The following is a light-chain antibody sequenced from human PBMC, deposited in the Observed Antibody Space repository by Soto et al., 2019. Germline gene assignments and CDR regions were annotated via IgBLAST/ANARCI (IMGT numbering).Light chain of an antibody. CDR3: LQHSSYPYT. Sequence: DIQMTQSPSSVSASVGDRVTISCRASQGISSWLAWYQQKPGKAPKLLITAAYTLQSGVPSRFSGRGSGTEFTLTISSLQPEDFATYYCLQHSSYPYTFGQGTKVDIK. CDR1: QGISSW. V-gene: IGKV1-12*02. J-gene: IGKJ2*01. CDR2: AAY.